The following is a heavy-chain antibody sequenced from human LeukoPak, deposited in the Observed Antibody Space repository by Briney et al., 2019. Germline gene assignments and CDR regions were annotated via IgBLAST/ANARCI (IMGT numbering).Heavy chain of an antibody. CDR1: GGSISSSNW. V-gene: IGHV4-4*02. CDR3: ARGVTGWFGELPLAPSMDV. J-gene: IGHJ6*01. D-gene: IGHD3-10*01. Sequence: SGTLSLTCAVSGGSISSSNWWSWVRQPPGKGLEWIGEIDDSGSTNYNPSLKSRVTISVDKSKNQFSLEVSSVTAADTGVYYCARGVTGWFGELPLAPSMDVWGKGTTVTVSS. CDR2: IDDSGST.